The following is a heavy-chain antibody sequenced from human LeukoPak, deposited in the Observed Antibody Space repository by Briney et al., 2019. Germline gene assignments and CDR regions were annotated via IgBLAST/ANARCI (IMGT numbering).Heavy chain of an antibody. Sequence: GGSLRLSCAASGFTLRTYWMSWVRQAPGKGREWVASIKRDGSEKYYADSVKGRFTISRDNSKNTLYLQMNSLRAEDTAVYYCARGPSRHCTNGVCYANYYYMDVWGKGTTVTVSS. CDR2: IKRDGSEK. D-gene: IGHD2-8*01. J-gene: IGHJ6*03. CDR3: ARGPSRHCTNGVCYANYYYMDV. V-gene: IGHV3-7*01. CDR1: GFTLRTYW.